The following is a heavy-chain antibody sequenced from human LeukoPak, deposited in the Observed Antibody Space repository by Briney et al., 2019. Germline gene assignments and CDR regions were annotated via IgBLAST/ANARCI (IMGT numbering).Heavy chain of an antibody. CDR2: IYYSGST. V-gene: IGHV4-39*07. Sequence: PSETLSLTCTVSGGSIRSTSYYWGWIRQPPGKGLEWIGSIYYSGSTYYNPSLKSRVTISVDTSKNQFSLKLSSVTAADTAVYYCARGTVGATKGFDYWGQGTLVTVSS. J-gene: IGHJ4*02. CDR1: GGSIRSTSYY. CDR3: ARGTVGATKGFDY. D-gene: IGHD1-26*01.